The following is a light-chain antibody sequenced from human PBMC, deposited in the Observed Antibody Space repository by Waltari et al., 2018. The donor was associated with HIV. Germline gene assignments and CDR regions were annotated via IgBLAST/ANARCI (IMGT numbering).Light chain of an antibody. CDR2: DDA. J-gene: IGLJ3*02. Sequence: SYILTQSPSVSVAPGKTAQVSCGGDDVGNKRVPWYQQKPGQALLSVIYDDAARPSGIPARFSGSNSGNTATLTITRVEVGDEADYYCQVWDFTTDHVVFGGGTKLTVL. CDR1: DVGNKR. CDR3: QVWDFTTDHVV. V-gene: IGLV3-21*03.